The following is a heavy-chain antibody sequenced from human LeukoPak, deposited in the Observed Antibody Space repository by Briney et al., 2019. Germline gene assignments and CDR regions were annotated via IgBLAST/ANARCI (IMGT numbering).Heavy chain of an antibody. J-gene: IGHJ4*02. CDR2: ISSSSTYI. V-gene: IGHV3-21*01. CDR1: GFTFSTYS. Sequence: GGSLRLSCAVSGFTFSTYSVNWVRQAPGKGLEWVSSISSSSTYIYYADSVKGRFTISRDNAKNSLYLQMNSLRAEDTAVYYCAREVPGNYDSSGYSALYLDYWGQGALVTVSS. CDR3: AREVPGNYDSSGYSALYLDY. D-gene: IGHD3-22*01.